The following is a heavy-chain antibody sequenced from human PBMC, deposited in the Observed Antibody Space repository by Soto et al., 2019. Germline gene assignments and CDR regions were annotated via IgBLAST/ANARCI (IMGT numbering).Heavy chain of an antibody. CDR1: GFTFSSYA. V-gene: IGHV3-30-3*01. J-gene: IGHJ4*02. Sequence: QVQLVESGGGVVQPGRSLRLSCAASGFTFSSYAMHWVRQAPGKGLEWVAIISYDGNNKYYADSVKGRFTISRDNSKNALDLQMDSLRAEDTAIYYCARGGERTTVLYLPLEYWGQGTLVTVSS. CDR3: ARGGERTTVLYLPLEY. D-gene: IGHD2-8*01. CDR2: ISYDGNNK.